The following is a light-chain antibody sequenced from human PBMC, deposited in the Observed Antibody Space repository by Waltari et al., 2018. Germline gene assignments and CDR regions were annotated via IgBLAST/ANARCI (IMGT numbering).Light chain of an antibody. J-gene: IGKJ4*01. V-gene: IGKV4-1*01. CDR3: QQYYNAPLT. CDR1: QTILYSSNGNNY. Sequence: DIVMTQTPESLAVSLGERATIHRKSSQTILYSSNGNNYLAWYQQKPGQPPKLLINWASTRQSGVPDRCSGGGSGTDFTLTINSLRAEDVAVYYCQQYYNAPLTFGGGTKVEIK. CDR2: WAS.